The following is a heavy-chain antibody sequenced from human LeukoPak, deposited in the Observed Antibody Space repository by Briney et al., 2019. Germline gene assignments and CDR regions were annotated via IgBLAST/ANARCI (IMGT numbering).Heavy chain of an antibody. Sequence: PGGSLRLSCAASGFTFSSYGMSWVRQAPGKGLEWVSAISGSGGSTYYADSVKGRFTISRDNSKNTLYLQMNSLRAEDTAVYYCAKDEGAQRWLVSWSAFDIWGQGTMVTVSS. V-gene: IGHV3-23*01. J-gene: IGHJ3*02. D-gene: IGHD6-19*01. CDR3: AKDEGAQRWLVSWSAFDI. CDR1: GFTFSSYG. CDR2: ISGSGGST.